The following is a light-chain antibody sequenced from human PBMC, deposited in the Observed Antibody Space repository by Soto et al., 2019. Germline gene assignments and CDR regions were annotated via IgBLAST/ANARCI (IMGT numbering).Light chain of an antibody. V-gene: IGLV2-8*01. CDR1: SRDVGPYKY. Sequence: QSVLTQPPSAPGSLGQSVTISCTGTSRDVGPYKYVSWYQQYPGKAPKLIIYEVTKRPSGVPDRFSGSKSGNTASLTVSGLQADDEADYYCSSYTTLTSLYVFGTGTKVTVL. J-gene: IGLJ1*01. CDR2: EVT. CDR3: SSYTTLTSLYV.